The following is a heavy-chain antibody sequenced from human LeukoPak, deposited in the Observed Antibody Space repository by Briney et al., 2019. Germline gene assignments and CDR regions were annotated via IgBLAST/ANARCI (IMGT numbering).Heavy chain of an antibody. CDR3: ARDGGIVVVPAAITGYQRLYAEYFQH. CDR1: GYTFTSYG. D-gene: IGHD2-2*02. V-gene: IGHV1-18*01. CDR2: ISAYNGNT. J-gene: IGHJ1*01. Sequence: ASVKVSCKASGYTFTSYGISWVRQAPGQGLEWMGWISAYNGNTNYAQKRQGRVTMTTDTSTSTAYMELRSLRSDDTAVYYCARDGGIVVVPAAITGYQRLYAEYFQHWGQGTLVTVSS.